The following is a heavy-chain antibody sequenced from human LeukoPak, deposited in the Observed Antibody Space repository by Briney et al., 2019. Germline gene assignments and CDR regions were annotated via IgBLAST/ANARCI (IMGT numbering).Heavy chain of an antibody. CDR1: GFTFSSYS. V-gene: IGHV3-21*01. J-gene: IGHJ1*01. CDR3: ARGGGYYSFQH. CDR2: ISSSSRYI. Sequence: GGSLRLSCAASGFTFSSYSMNWVRQAPGKGLEWVSSISSSSRYIYYADSVKGRFTISRDNAKNSLYLQMNSLRAEDTAVYYCARGGGYYSFQHWGQGTLVTVSS. D-gene: IGHD3-3*01.